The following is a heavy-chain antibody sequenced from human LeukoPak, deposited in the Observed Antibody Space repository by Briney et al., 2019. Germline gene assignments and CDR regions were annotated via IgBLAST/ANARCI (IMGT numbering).Heavy chain of an antibody. V-gene: IGHV4-4*07. CDR3: ARLNMVRGVLDY. CDR1: GGSISSYY. CDR2: IHTSGST. D-gene: IGHD3-10*01. J-gene: IGHJ4*02. Sequence: NPSETLSLTCTVSGGSISSYYWNWIRQPAGKGLEWIGRIHTSGSTNYNPSLKSRVTMSVDTSKNKFSLKLSSVTAADTAVYYCARLNMVRGVLDYWGQGTLVTVSS.